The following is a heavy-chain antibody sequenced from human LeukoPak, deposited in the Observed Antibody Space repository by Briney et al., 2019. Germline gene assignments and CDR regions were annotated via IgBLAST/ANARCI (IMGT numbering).Heavy chain of an antibody. D-gene: IGHD3/OR15-3a*01. CDR3: ARQTGSGLFILP. CDR2: IYYSGST. J-gene: IGHJ4*02. Sequence: SETLSLTCSVSGDSISTSSSYWGWIRQPPGKGLEWIGSIYYSGSTYYNTSLKSRVTISVDTSKNQFSLKLNSVTAADTAVYFCARQTGSGLFILPGGQGTLVTVSS. CDR1: GDSISTSSSY. V-gene: IGHV4-39*01.